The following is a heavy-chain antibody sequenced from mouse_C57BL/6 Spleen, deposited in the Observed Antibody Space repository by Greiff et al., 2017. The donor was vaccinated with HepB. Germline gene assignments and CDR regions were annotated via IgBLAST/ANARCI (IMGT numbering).Heavy chain of an antibody. D-gene: IGHD1-1*01. J-gene: IGHJ1*03. CDR2: IYPGSGNT. CDR1: GYTFTDYY. CDR3: AREATVVATGYFDV. V-gene: IGHV1-76*01. Sequence: VQLQQSGAELVRPGASVKLSCKASGYTFTDYYINWVKQRPGQGLEWIARIYPGSGNTYYNEKFKGKATLTAEKSSSTAYMQLSSLTSEDSAVYFCAREATVVATGYFDVWGTGTTVTVSS.